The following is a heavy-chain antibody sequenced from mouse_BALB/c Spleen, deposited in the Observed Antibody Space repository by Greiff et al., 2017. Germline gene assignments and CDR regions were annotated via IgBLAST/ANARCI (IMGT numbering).Heavy chain of an antibody. CDR2: IYPGSGST. V-gene: IGHV1S22*01. Sequence: LQQPGSELVRPGASVKLSCKASGYTFTSYWMHWVKQRPGQGLEWIGNIYPGSGSTNYDEKFKSKATLTVDTSSSTAYMQLSSLTSEDSAVYYCTRGITTALYYAMDYWGEGTSVTVSS. CDR1: GYTFTSYW. CDR3: TRGITTALYYAMDY. J-gene: IGHJ4*01. D-gene: IGHD1-2*01.